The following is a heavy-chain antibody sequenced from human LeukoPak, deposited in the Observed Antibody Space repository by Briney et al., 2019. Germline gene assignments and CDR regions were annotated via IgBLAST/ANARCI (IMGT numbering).Heavy chain of an antibody. CDR1: GYTFTGYY. CDR3: ARAIYGSGSYIPFS. Sequence: ASVKVSCKASGYTFTGYYMHWVRQAPGQGLEWMGWINPNSGGTNYAQKFQGRVTMTRDTSVSTAYMELSRLRSDDTAVYYCARAIYGSGSYIPFSWGQGTLVTVSS. CDR2: INPNSGGT. V-gene: IGHV1-2*02. J-gene: IGHJ5*02. D-gene: IGHD3-10*01.